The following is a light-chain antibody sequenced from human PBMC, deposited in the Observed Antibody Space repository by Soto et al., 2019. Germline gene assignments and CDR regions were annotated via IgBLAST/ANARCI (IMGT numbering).Light chain of an antibody. V-gene: IGKV1-5*01. J-gene: IGKJ1*01. CDR1: QSISGW. Sequence: DIQMTQSPSTLSASVGDRVTITCRASQSISGWLAWYQQKPGKVPKLLIYDASSLESGVPSRFSGSGSGIEFTLTISSLQPDDFATYYCQEYNSYWTFGQGTKVEIK. CDR3: QEYNSYWT. CDR2: DAS.